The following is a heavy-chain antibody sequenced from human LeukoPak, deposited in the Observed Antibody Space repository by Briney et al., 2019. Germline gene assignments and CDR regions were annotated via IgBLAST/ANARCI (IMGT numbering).Heavy chain of an antibody. CDR3: ARGNDSSGYYSDY. CDR1: GGTFSSYA. V-gene: IGHV1-69*13. Sequence: SVKVSCKASGGTFSSYAISWVRQAPGQGLEWMGGIIPIFGTSNYAQKFQGRVTITADESTSTAYMELSSLRSEDTAVYYCARGNDSSGYYSDYWGQGTLVTVSS. D-gene: IGHD3-22*01. J-gene: IGHJ4*02. CDR2: IIPIFGTS.